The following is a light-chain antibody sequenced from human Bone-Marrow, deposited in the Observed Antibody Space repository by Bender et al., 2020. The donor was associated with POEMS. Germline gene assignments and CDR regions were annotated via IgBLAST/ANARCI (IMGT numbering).Light chain of an antibody. CDR3: FSNAGSSV. J-gene: IGLJ1*01. CDR2: INN. CDR1: SSNIGTNP. V-gene: IGLV1-44*01. Sequence: QSVLTQPPSASGTPGQRVTISCSGSSSNIGTNPVNWYQQLPGTAPKLLIYINNQRPSGVPDRFSGSKSGTSASLAISGLQSEDEANYYCFSNAGSSVFGLGTKVTVL.